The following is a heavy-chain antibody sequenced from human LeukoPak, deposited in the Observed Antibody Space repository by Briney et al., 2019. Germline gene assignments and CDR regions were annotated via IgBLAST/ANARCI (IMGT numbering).Heavy chain of an antibody. CDR1: GFTFSSYW. CDR3: AKPPYYYDSSGYSFFDY. J-gene: IGHJ4*02. D-gene: IGHD3-22*01. V-gene: IGHV3-74*01. CDR2: INSDGSST. Sequence: GGSLRLSCAASGFTFSSYWMHWVRQAPGKGLVWVSRINSDGSSTSYADSVKGRFTISRDNSKNTLYLQMNSLRAEDTAVYYCAKPPYYYDSSGYSFFDYWGQGTLVTVSS.